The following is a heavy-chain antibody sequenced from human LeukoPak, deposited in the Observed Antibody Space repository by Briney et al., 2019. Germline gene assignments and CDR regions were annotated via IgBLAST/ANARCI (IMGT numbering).Heavy chain of an antibody. V-gene: IGHV4-34*01. CDR2: INHSGST. CDR3: ARGPGLGSSTIPFDY. Sequence: PSETLSLTCAVYGGSFSGYYWSWIRHPPGKRLEWIGEINHSGSTNYNPSLKSRVTISVDTSKNQFSLKLSSVTAADTAVYYCARGPGLGSSTIPFDYWGQGTLVTVSS. D-gene: IGHD2-2*01. CDR1: GGSFSGYY. J-gene: IGHJ4*02.